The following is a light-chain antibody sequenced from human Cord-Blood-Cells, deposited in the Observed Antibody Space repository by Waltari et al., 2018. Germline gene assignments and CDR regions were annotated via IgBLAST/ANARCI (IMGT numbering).Light chain of an antibody. V-gene: IGKV1-8*01. Sequence: AIRMTQSPSSLSASTGDRVTITCRASQGISSYLSLYQQKPGKAPKLLIYAASTLQSGVPSRFSGSGSGTDFTLTISCLKSEDFATYYCQQYYSYPRTFGQGTKVEIK. CDR1: QGISSY. CDR2: AAS. CDR3: QQYYSYPRT. J-gene: IGKJ1*01.